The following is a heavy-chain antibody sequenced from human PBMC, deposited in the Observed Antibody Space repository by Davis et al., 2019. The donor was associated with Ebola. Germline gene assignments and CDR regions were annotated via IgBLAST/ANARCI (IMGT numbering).Heavy chain of an antibody. D-gene: IGHD2-8*01. Sequence: GGSLRLSCAASGFTFSSYSMNWVRQAPGKGLEWVSYISSSSSTIYYADSVKGRFTISRDNAKNSLYLQMNSLRDEDTAVYYCARDHLMAPDYYYYYGMDVWGQGTTVTVSS. J-gene: IGHJ6*02. CDR3: ARDHLMAPDYYYYYGMDV. CDR1: GFTFSSYS. CDR2: ISSSSSTI. V-gene: IGHV3-48*02.